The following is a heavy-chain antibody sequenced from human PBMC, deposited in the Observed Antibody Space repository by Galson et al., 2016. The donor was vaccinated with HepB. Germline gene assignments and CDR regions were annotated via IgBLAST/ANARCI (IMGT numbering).Heavy chain of an antibody. CDR2: ISYDGRNK. Sequence: SLRLSCAASGFTFSNYAMYWVRQAPGKGLEWLTLISYDGRNKFYADSVKGRFTISRDNSKSTLYLQMNSLRAEDTAVYYCARDTYYDFWNGYSGYCYGMDVWGQGTTVSVPS. V-gene: IGHV3-30*04. D-gene: IGHD3-3*01. CDR1: GFTFSNYA. J-gene: IGHJ6*02. CDR3: ARDTYYDFWNGYSGYCYGMDV.